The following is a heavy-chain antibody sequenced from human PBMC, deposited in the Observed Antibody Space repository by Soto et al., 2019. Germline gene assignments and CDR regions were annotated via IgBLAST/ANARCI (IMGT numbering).Heavy chain of an antibody. CDR2: IYNSGNT. D-gene: IGHD4-17*01. J-gene: IGHJ4*02. CDR1: GDSISDYH. Sequence: SETLSLTCTVSGDSISDYHWGWIRQSPGKGLEWIGYIYNSGNTNYNPSLKSRVTISIDMSTNQFSLKLTSMTAADTAVYYCARVRVSTVSTTYYFDYWGQGTLVTVSS. V-gene: IGHV4-59*01. CDR3: ARVRVSTVSTTYYFDY.